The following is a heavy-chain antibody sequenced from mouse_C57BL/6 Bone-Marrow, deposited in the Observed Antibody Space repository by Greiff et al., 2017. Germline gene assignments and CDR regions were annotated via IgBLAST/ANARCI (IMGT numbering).Heavy chain of an antibody. CDR1: GYTFTSYG. CDR3: ARGYYDYDTGFAY. J-gene: IGHJ3*01. D-gene: IGHD2-4*01. CDR2: IYIGNGYT. V-gene: IGHV1-58*01. Sequence: EVQRVESGAELVRPGSSVKMSCKTSGYTFTSYGINWVKQRPGQGLEWIGYIYIGNGYTEYNEKFKGKATLTSDTSSSTAYMQLSSLTSEDSAIYFCARGYYDYDTGFAYWGQGTLVTVSA.